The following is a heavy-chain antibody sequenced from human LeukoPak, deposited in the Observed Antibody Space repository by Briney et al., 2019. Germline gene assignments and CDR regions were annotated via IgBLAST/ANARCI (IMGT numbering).Heavy chain of an antibody. J-gene: IGHJ6*02. Sequence: GRSLRLSCAASGFTFDDYAMHWVRQAPGKGLEWVSGISWNSGNIGYADSVKGRFTISRDNAKNSLYLQMNSLRAEDTALYYCAKEYLVDTAMVTEFLHCGMDVWGQGTTVTVSS. CDR1: GFTFDDYA. CDR2: ISWNSGNI. V-gene: IGHV3-9*01. CDR3: AKEYLVDTAMVTEFLHCGMDV. D-gene: IGHD5-18*01.